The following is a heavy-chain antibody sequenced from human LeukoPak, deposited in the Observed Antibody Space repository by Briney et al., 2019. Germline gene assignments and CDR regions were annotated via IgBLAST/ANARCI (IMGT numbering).Heavy chain of an antibody. CDR3: AKDYDYGDYVPDYYFDY. V-gene: IGHV3-30*02. Sequence: PGGSLRLSCAASGFTFGSYGMHWVRQAPGKGLEWVAFIRYDGSNKYYADSVKGRFTISRDNSKNTLYLQMNSLRAEDTAVYYCAKDYDYGDYVPDYYFDYWGQGTLVTVSS. J-gene: IGHJ4*02. CDR1: GFTFGSYG. CDR2: IRYDGSNK. D-gene: IGHD4-17*01.